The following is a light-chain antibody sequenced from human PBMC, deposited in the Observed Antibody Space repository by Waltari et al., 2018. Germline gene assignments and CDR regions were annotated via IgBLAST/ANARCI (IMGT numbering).Light chain of an antibody. Sequence: DIQMTPSPSSLSASVGDSVTIACRASQRISSYLNWYQQKPGQAPKLLIYAASSLESGVPSRFSGSGFGTDFTLTINSLQPEDFAVYYCQQTYSNFRTFGQGTKVDVK. CDR2: AAS. CDR1: QRISSY. CDR3: QQTYSNFRT. V-gene: IGKV1-39*01. J-gene: IGKJ1*01.